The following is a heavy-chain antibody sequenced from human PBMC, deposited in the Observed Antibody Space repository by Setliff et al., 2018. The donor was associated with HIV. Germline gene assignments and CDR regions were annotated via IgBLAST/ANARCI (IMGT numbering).Heavy chain of an antibody. CDR2: TNDHFDDS. CDR1: GYNFGRLG. Sequence: ASVKVSCKASGYNFGRLGISWVRQAPGKGLEWMGWTNDHFDDSHSARNLQGRLTLTTDRFTNTAYMELRSLTSDDTAVYFCTRYEKRAAGGCLYYFDLWGQGTLVTVSS. CDR3: TRYEKRAAGGCLYYFDL. V-gene: IGHV1-18*01. J-gene: IGHJ4*02. D-gene: IGHD5-12*01.